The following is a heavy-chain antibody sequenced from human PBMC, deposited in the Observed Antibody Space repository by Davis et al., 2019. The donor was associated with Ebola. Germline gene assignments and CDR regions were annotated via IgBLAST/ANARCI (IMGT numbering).Heavy chain of an antibody. CDR2: IRSKAYGGTT. V-gene: IGHV3-49*04. Sequence: GGSLRLSCAASGFTFSSYSMNWVRQAPGKGLEWVGFIRSKAYGGTTEYAASVKGRFTISRDDSKSIAYLQMNSLKTEDTAVYYCTRVNIVATIRFDYWGQGTLVTVSS. CDR3: TRVNIVATIRFDY. CDR1: GFTFSSYS. J-gene: IGHJ4*02. D-gene: IGHD5-12*01.